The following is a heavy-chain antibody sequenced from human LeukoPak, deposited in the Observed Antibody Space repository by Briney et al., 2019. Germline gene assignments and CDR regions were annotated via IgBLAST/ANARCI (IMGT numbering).Heavy chain of an antibody. J-gene: IGHJ4*02. CDR1: GYTFTSYD. Sequence: WASVKVSCKASGYTFTSYDINWVRQATGQGLEWMGWMNPNSGNTGYAQKFQGRVTMTRNTCISTAYMELSSLRSEDTAVYYCARALEEWEAIDYWGQGTLVTVSS. CDR2: MNPNSGNT. D-gene: IGHD1-26*01. CDR3: ARALEEWEAIDY. V-gene: IGHV1-8*01.